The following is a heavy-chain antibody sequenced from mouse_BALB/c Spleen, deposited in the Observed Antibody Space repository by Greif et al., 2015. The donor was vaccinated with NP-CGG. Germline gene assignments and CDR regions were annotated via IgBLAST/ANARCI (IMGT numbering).Heavy chain of an antibody. CDR1: GFTFSSFG. CDR2: ISSGSSTI. D-gene: IGHD1-1*01. J-gene: IGHJ2*01. V-gene: IGHV5-17*02. Sequence: EVHLVESGGGLVQPGGSRKLSCAASGFTFSSFGMHWVRQAPEKGLEWAAYISSGSSTIYYADTVKGRFTISRDNPKNTLFLQMTSLRSEDTAMYYCARSATVVARGDYFDYWGQGTTLTVSS. CDR3: ARSATVVARGDYFDY.